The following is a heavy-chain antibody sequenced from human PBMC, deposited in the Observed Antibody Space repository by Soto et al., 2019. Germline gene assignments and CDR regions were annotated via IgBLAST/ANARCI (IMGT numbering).Heavy chain of an antibody. CDR3: ARDQPYYDFWSGYYGGYYYYYGMDV. Sequence: PSETLSLTCTVSGGSISSYYWSWIRQPPGEGLEWIGYIYYSGSTNYNPSLKSRVTISVDTSKNQFSLKLSSVTAADTAVYYCARDQPYYDFWSGYYGGYYYYYGMDVWGQGTTVTVSS. CDR1: GGSISSYY. CDR2: IYYSGST. D-gene: IGHD3-3*01. J-gene: IGHJ6*02. V-gene: IGHV4-59*01.